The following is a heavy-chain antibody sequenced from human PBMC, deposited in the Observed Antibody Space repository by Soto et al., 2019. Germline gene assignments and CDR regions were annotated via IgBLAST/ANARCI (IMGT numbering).Heavy chain of an antibody. CDR2: IYDSGST. V-gene: IGHV4-61*01. CDR1: GASVCRGCYY. J-gene: IGHJ6*02. CDR3: ARLNRPAPVAPCHDPRMAV. Sequence: SDTLSVTCTVSGASVCRGCYYWSWSCQPPGEELEYMGYIYDSGSTDYNHSLKSRVTTSLDTSKNQFSLILRSVTDADTAVYYCARLNRPAPVAPCHDPRMAVWSQCTTLTVS. D-gene: IGHD6-19*01.